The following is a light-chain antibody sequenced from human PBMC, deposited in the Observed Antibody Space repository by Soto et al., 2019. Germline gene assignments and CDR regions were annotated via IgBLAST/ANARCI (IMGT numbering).Light chain of an antibody. CDR1: QSVSAY. V-gene: IGKV3-11*01. Sequence: EIVMTQSPATLSLSPWERATLSCRASQSVSAYLAWYQQKPGQAPRLLIYDASHRATDIPARFSGSGSGTDFTLTISSLEPEDFAVYYCQHRSNWSWTFGQGTKVDIK. CDR3: QHRSNWSWT. J-gene: IGKJ1*01. CDR2: DAS.